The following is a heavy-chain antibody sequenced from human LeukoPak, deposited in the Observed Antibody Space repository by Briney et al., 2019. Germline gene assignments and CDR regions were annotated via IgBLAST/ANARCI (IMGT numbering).Heavy chain of an antibody. CDR3: AREGGFYYGSGSSNDF. J-gene: IGHJ4*02. CDR2: IKQDGSEK. Sequence: GGSLRLSCAASGFTFSNAWMSWVRQAPGKGLQWVANIKQDGSEKYYVDSVKGRFTISRDNAKNSLYLLMHSLRAEDTAVYYCAREGGFYYGSGSSNDFWGQGTLVTVSS. V-gene: IGHV3-7*01. D-gene: IGHD3-10*01. CDR1: GFTFSNAW.